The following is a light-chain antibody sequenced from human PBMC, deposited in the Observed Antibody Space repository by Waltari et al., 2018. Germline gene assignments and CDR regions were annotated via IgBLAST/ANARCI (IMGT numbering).Light chain of an antibody. Sequence: QSALTQPASVSGSPGQSITISCTGSSSDVGGYNYVSWYQQHPGKAPKVLIYDVSKWPSGVSNLFSCAKSGNTASLTISGLQAEDEADYYCTSYASIGTYVFGTGTKVTVL. CDR3: TSYASIGTYV. V-gene: IGLV2-14*01. CDR2: DVS. J-gene: IGLJ1*01. CDR1: SSDVGGYNY.